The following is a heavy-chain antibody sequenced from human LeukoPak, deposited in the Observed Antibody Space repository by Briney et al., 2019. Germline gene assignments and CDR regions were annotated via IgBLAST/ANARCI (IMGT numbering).Heavy chain of an antibody. CDR1: GYTFTCYC. CDR3: ARIYGSGSYND. J-gene: IGHJ4*02. Sequence: AAVKVSCKAAGYTFTCYCMHWGRQAPGQGLEWMGWINHNSGGTNYAQKLQGRVTMTRDTSISTAYMELSSLRSEDTAVYYCARIYGSGSYNDWGQGTLVTVSS. D-gene: IGHD3-10*01. CDR2: INHNSGGT. V-gene: IGHV1-2*02.